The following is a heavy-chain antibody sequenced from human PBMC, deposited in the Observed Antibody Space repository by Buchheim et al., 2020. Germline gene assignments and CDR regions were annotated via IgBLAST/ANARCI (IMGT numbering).Heavy chain of an antibody. D-gene: IGHD5-24*01. V-gene: IGHV3-30*18. CDR2: ISYDGSNK. CDR1: GFTFSSYG. Sequence: QVQLVESGGGVVQPGRSLRLSCAASGFTFSSYGMHWVRQAPGKGLEWVAVISYDGSNKYYADSVKGRFTISRDNSKNTLYLQMNSLRAEDTAVYYCAKDQTGMATICASDYWGQGTL. CDR3: AKDQTGMATICASDY. J-gene: IGHJ4*02.